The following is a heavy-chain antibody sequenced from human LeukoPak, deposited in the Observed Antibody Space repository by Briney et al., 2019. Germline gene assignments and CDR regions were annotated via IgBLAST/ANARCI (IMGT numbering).Heavy chain of an antibody. D-gene: IGHD3-3*01. J-gene: IGHJ6*02. Sequence: SETLSLTCTVSGGSISSYYWRWIRQPPGKGLEWIGYIYYSGSTNYNPSLKSRVTISVDTSKNQFSLKLSSVTAADTAVYYCARGLYDFWSGYYPYYYYYYGMDVWGQGTTVTVSS. CDR1: GGSISSYY. CDR2: IYYSGST. CDR3: ARGLYDFWSGYYPYYYYYYGMDV. V-gene: IGHV4-59*01.